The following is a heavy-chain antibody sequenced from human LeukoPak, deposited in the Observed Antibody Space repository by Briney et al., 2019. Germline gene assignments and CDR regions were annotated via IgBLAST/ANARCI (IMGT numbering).Heavy chain of an antibody. J-gene: IGHJ6*03. CDR3: AREVVGAKDYYYYYMDL. V-gene: IGHV4-4*07. CDR1: GGSISSYY. CDR2: IYTSGST. D-gene: IGHD1-26*01. Sequence: SETLSLTCTVSGGSISSYYWNWIRQPAGKGLEWIGHIYTSGSTNYNSSLKSRVTMSVDTSKNQFSVKLSSVTAADTAVYYCAREVVGAKDYYYYYMDLWGKGTTVTVSS.